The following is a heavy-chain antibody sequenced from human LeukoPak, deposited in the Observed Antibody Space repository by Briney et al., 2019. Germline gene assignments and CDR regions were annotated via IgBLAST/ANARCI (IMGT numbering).Heavy chain of an antibody. D-gene: IGHD6-19*01. CDR1: GVSISSYY. Sequence: SETLSLTCAVSGVSISSYYWSWIRQPPGKGLEWIGYIYYSGRTNYNPSLKSRVTISVDTSKNQFSLKLSSVTAADTAVYYCARRGMYSSGWYFDLWGRGIPVTVSS. CDR3: ARRGMYSSGWYFDL. CDR2: IYYSGRT. J-gene: IGHJ2*01. V-gene: IGHV4-59*08.